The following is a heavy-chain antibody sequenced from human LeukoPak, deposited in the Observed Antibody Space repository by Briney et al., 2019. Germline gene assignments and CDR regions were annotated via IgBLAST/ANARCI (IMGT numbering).Heavy chain of an antibody. CDR2: ISSSGSTI. CDR1: GFTFGDYA. V-gene: IGHV3-48*03. CDR3: AELGITMIGGV. Sequence: GGSLRLSCTASGFTFGDYALSWVRQAPGKGLEWVSYISSSGSTIYYADSVKGRFTISRDNAKNSLYLQMNSLRAEDTAVYYCAELGITMIGGVWGKGTTVTISS. J-gene: IGHJ6*04. D-gene: IGHD3-10*02.